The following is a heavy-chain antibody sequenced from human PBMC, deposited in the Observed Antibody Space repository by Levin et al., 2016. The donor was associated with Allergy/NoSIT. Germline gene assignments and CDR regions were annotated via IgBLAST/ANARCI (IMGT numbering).Heavy chain of an antibody. D-gene: IGHD3-16*02. CDR1: GFTFSSYS. Sequence: GGSLRLSCAASGFTFSSYSMNWVRQAPGKGLEWVSSISSTSSYIYFADSVKGRFTISRDNAKNSLYLQMNSLRAEDTAVYYCASAYDYVWGSYRYGGYYFDYWGQGTLVTVSS. CDR3: ASAYDYVWGSYRYGGYYFDY. CDR2: ISSTSSYI. V-gene: IGHV3-21*01. J-gene: IGHJ4*02.